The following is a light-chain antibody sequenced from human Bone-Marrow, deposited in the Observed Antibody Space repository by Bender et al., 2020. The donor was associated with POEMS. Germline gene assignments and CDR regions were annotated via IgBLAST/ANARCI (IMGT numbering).Light chain of an antibody. V-gene: IGLV2-8*01. J-gene: IGLJ1*01. CDR1: SSDVVGSNY. CDR2: EVS. Sequence: QSALTQPPSASGSPGQSVTISCTGTSSDVVGSNYVSWYQQHPGKAPKLMIYEVSKRPSVVPDCFSGSRSGNTASLNVSGREAEDEADYYCSSYAGNNNYVFGTGTDVTV. CDR3: SSYAGNNNYV.